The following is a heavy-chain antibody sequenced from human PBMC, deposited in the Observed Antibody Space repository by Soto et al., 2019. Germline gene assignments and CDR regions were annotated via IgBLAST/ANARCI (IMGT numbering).Heavy chain of an antibody. D-gene: IGHD3-22*01. CDR1: GFTFSHYA. Sequence: QVQLVESGGGVVQPGRSLRVSCAASGFTFSHYAMHWVRQAPGKGLEWVAVVSYDGTKQYYADSVKGRFTISRDSSKSTLYLQMNNLRDEDTAVYYCARDRVYYYDSSGYYYFDFWGQGTLVTVSS. CDR3: ARDRVYYYDSSGYYYFDF. J-gene: IGHJ4*02. V-gene: IGHV3-30-3*01. CDR2: VSYDGTKQ.